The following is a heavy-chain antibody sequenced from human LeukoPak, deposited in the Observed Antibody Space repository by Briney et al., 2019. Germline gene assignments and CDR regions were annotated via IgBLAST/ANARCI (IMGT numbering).Heavy chain of an antibody. J-gene: IGHJ4*02. CDR3: VRDLVAGTTPDY. Sequence: GGSLRLSCAASGFTFSSYWMLWVRQVPGKGLVWVSRINTDGSSTSYADSVKGRFTISRDNAKNTLYLQMNSLRAEDTAVYYCVRDLVAGTTPDYWGQGTLVTVSS. D-gene: IGHD6-19*01. CDR1: GFTFSSYW. V-gene: IGHV3-74*01. CDR2: INTDGSST.